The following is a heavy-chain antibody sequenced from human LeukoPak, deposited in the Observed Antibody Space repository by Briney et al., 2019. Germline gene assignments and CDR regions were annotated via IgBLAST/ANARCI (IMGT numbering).Heavy chain of an antibody. Sequence: PSETLSLTCAVYGGSFSGYYWSWIRQPPGKGLEWVGEINHSGSTNYNPSLKSRVTISVDTSKDQFSLKLSSVTAADTAVYYCARGIVGATNYYGMDVWGQGTTVTVSS. CDR3: ARGIVGATNYYGMDV. J-gene: IGHJ6*02. CDR1: GGSFSGYY. CDR2: INHSGST. V-gene: IGHV4-34*01. D-gene: IGHD1-26*01.